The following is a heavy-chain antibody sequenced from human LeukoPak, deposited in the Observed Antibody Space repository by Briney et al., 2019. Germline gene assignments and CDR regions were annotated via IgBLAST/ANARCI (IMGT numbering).Heavy chain of an antibody. Sequence: SETLSLTCTASGCTISRYYRSWIRQSPGKGLEWIGYIYSTGSTNSSPSLKSRVTISVDTSKNQFYLILRSVTAADTAMYYCARHETAVGPLVHWGQGILVTVSS. D-gene: IGHD1-26*01. V-gene: IGHV4-59*08. CDR3: ARHETAVGPLVH. CDR2: IYSTGST. J-gene: IGHJ5*02. CDR1: GCTISRYY.